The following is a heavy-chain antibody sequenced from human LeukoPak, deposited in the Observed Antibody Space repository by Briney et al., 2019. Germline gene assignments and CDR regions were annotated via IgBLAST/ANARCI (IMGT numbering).Heavy chain of an antibody. J-gene: IGHJ4*02. V-gene: IGHV3-23*01. CDR3: TRDPTYYDYVWGVIFDY. Sequence: PGGSLRLSCAASGFTFSSYAMSWVRQAPGKGLEWVSAISGSGGSTYYADSVKGRFTISRDNSKNTLYLQMNSLRAEDTAVYYCTRDPTYYDYVWGVIFDYWGQGTLVTVSS. CDR2: ISGSGGST. D-gene: IGHD3-16*01. CDR1: GFTFSSYA.